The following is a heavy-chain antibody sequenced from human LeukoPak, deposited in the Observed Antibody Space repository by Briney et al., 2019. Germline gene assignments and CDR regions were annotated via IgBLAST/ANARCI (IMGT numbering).Heavy chain of an antibody. CDR2: IWYDGSNK. V-gene: IGHV3-33*01. CDR1: GFTFSSYG. CDR3: ARTLDDSSGYYNGLGSTPVDH. J-gene: IGHJ4*02. D-gene: IGHD3-22*01. Sequence: GGSLRLSCAASGFTFSSYGMHWVRQAPGKGLEWVAVIWYDGSNKYYADSVKGRFTISRDNSKNTLYLQMNSLRAEDTAVYYCARTLDDSSGYYNGLGSTPVDHWGQGTLVTVSS.